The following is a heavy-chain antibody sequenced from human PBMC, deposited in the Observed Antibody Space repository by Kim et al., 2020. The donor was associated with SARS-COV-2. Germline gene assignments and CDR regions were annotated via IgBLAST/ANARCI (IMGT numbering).Heavy chain of an antibody. CDR2: INTNTGNP. CDR1: GYTFTSYA. V-gene: IGHV7-4-1*02. CDR3: ARDGGSGSYAEGAGSFDP. Sequence: ASVKVSCKASGYTFTSYAMNWVRQAPGQGLEWMGWINTNTGNPTYAQGFTGRFVFSLDTSVSTAYLQISSLKAEDTALYYCARDGGSGSYAEGAGSFDPWGQGTLVTVSS. J-gene: IGHJ5*02. D-gene: IGHD3-10*01.